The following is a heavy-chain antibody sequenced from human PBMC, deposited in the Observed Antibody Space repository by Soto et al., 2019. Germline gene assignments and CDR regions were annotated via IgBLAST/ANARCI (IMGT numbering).Heavy chain of an antibody. J-gene: IGHJ4*02. CDR1: GYSFTIYW. CDR2: IYPGDSDT. CDR3: ARSPYCSSTSCYPRYFDY. D-gene: IGHD2-2*01. Sequence: PGESLKISCNGSGYSFTIYWIGGVRQMPGKGLEWMGIIYPGDSDTRYSPSFQGQVTISADKSISTAYLQWSSLKASDTAMYYCARSPYCSSTSCYPRYFDYWGQGTLVTVSS. V-gene: IGHV5-51*01.